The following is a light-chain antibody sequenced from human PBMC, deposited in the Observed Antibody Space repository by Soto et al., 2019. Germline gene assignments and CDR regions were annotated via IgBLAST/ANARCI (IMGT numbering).Light chain of an antibody. CDR2: EVS. J-gene: IGLJ2*01. V-gene: IGLV2-14*01. Sequence: QSVLTQPASVSRSPGQSITISCIGTSSDVGGSNYVSWYQQHPGKAPKLMIYEVSNRPSGVSNRFSGSKSGNTASLTISGLQAEDEADYYCSSYTSTSTPVVFGGGTKVTVL. CDR3: SSYTSTSTPVV. CDR1: SSDVGGSNY.